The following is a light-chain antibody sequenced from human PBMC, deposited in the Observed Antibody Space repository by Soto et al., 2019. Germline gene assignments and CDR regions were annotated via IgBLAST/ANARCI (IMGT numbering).Light chain of an antibody. Sequence: DILMTQSPSTLSASVGDRVTITCRASQSISSWLAWYQQKPGKAPKLLIYDASSLQSGVPSRFSGSGSGTEFTLTISSLQPDDFATYYCQQYYSYSPWTFGQGTKVDIK. V-gene: IGKV1-5*01. J-gene: IGKJ1*01. CDR2: DAS. CDR3: QQYYSYSPWT. CDR1: QSISSW.